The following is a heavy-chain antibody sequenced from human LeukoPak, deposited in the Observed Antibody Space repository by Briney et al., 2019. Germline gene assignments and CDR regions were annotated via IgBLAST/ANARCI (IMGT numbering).Heavy chain of an antibody. CDR2: INTNTGNP. D-gene: IGHD6-19*01. CDR3: ACPGIAVAGNYYYYGMDV. V-gene: IGHV7-4-1*02. CDR1: GYTFTSYA. Sequence: GASVKVSCKASGYTFTSYAMNWVRQAPGQGLEWMGWINTNTGNPTYAQGFTGRFVLSLDTSVSTAYLQISSLKAEDTAVYYCACPGIAVAGNYYYYGMDVWGQGTTVTVSS. J-gene: IGHJ6*02.